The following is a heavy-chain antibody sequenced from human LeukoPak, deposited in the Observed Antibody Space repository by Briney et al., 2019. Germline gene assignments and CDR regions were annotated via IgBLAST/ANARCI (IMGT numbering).Heavy chain of an antibody. CDR3: VRGSNNYDTTGFDC. CDR2: IGTAGDT. D-gene: IGHD3-16*01. Sequence: PGGSLRLSCAASGFTFTSYDMHWVRQPTGKGLEWVSGIGTAGDTYYPGPVMGRFTISRENAKKSLYLQMTSLGAGDTAVYYCVRGSNNYDTTGFDCWGQGTLVTVSS. CDR1: GFTFTSYD. J-gene: IGHJ4*02. V-gene: IGHV3-13*04.